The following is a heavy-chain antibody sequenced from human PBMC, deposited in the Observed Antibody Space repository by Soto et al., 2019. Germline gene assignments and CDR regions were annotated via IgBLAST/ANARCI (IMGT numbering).Heavy chain of an antibody. CDR2: ISGYNSNT. CDR3: TRDLVGSDNPPGFDF. CDR1: GYTFTSSF. D-gene: IGHD1-26*01. V-gene: IGHV1-18*01. Sequence: ASVKVSCKTSGYTFTSSFVSWVRQAPAQGLEWMGTISGYNSNTKYAQKFQGRVTMTTETSTTTAYMELTSQRSADTAMYYCTRDLVGSDNPPGFDFWGQGTPVTVSS. J-gene: IGHJ4*01.